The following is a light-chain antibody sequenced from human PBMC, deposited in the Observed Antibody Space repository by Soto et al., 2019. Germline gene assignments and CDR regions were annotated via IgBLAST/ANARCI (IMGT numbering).Light chain of an antibody. J-gene: IGLJ1*01. CDR3: GSHNPFGTLQI. Sequence: QSALTQPASVSGSPGQSITISCTGTSSDFAIYNYVSWYQLHPGKAPKLMIYAVSVRTSGVSNRFSGSKSGNTASLTISGLQAEDEADYFCGSHNPFGTLQIFGRGTKLTVL. CDR2: AVS. V-gene: IGLV2-14*01. CDR1: SSDFAIYNY.